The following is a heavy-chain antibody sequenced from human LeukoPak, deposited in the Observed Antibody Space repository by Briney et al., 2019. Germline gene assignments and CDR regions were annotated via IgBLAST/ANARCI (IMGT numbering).Heavy chain of an antibody. CDR3: ASLGRRGDY. D-gene: IGHD3-10*01. CDR1: GGPISSSSYY. CDR2: IYYSGST. Sequence: PSKTLSLTCTVSGGPISSSSYYLGWLRQPPGKGLEWIGSIYYSGSTYYNPSLKSRVTISVDTSKNQFSLKLSSVTAADTAVYYCASLGRRGDYWGQGTLVIVSS. V-gene: IGHV4-39*01. J-gene: IGHJ4*02.